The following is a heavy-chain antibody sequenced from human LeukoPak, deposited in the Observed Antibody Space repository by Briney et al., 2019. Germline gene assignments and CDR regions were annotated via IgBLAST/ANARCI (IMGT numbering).Heavy chain of an antibody. J-gene: IGHJ4*02. CDR2: ISYDGSNK. CDR3: AKPLRFLEWLFNAYDY. CDR1: GFTFSSYA. D-gene: IGHD3-3*01. V-gene: IGHV3-30-3*01. Sequence: GRSLRLSCAASGFTFSSYAMHWVRQAPGKGLEWVAVISYDGSNKYYADSVKGRFTISRDNSKNTLYLQMNSLRAEDTAVYYCAKPLRFLEWLFNAYDYWGQGTLVTVSS.